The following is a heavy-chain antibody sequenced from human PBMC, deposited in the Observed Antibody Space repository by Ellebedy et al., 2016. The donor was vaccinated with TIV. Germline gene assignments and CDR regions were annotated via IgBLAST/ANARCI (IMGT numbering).Heavy chain of an antibody. CDR1: GGSFSGYY. CDR2: INHSGST. V-gene: IGHV4-34*01. CDR3: ARGDSYDNLTGSSAGYGMDV. J-gene: IGHJ6*02. D-gene: IGHD3-9*01. Sequence: SETLSLTXAVYGGSFSGYYWSWIRQHPGKGLEWIGEINHSGSTNYNPSLKSRVTISVDTSKNQFSLKLSSVTAADTAVYYCARGDSYDNLTGSSAGYGMDVWGQGTTVTVSS.